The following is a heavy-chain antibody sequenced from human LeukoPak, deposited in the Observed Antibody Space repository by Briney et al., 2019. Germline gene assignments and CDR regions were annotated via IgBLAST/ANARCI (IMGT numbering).Heavy chain of an antibody. CDR2: ISGSGGST. V-gene: IGHV3-23*01. CDR3: ARLGGGWPDWVVCYYYGMDV. CDR1: GFTFSSYA. Sequence: PGGSLRLSCAASGFTFSSYAMSWVRQAPGKGLEWVSAISGSGGSTYYADSVKGRFTISRDNSKNTLYLQMNSLRAEDTAVYYCARLGGGWPDWVVCYYYGMDVWGQGTTVTVSS. D-gene: IGHD6-19*01. J-gene: IGHJ6*02.